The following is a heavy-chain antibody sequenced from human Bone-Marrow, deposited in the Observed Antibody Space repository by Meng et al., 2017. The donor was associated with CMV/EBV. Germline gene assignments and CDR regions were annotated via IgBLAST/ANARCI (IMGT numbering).Heavy chain of an antibody. V-gene: IGHV3-73*01. CDR1: GFTLSGSA. Sequence: GGSLRLSCAASGFTLSGSAVHWVRQASGKGLEWVGRIRSKANNYATVYAASVKGRFTISRDDSKNTAFLQMNSLKIEDTAVYYCTRPSLADSGRRGFDPWGQGTLVTVSS. CDR2: IRSKANNYAT. J-gene: IGHJ5*02. CDR3: TRPSLADSGRRGFDP. D-gene: IGHD5-12*01.